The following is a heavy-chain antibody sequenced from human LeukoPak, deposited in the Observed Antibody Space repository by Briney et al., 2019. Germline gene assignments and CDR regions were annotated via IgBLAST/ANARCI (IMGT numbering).Heavy chain of an antibody. CDR1: GFTFSSYW. CDR2: IKQDGSEK. J-gene: IGHJ4*02. CDR3: AREGYSNYGNYFDY. V-gene: IGHV3-7*01. D-gene: IGHD4-11*01. Sequence: GGSLRLSCAASGFTFSSYWMSWVRQAPGKGLEWVANIKQDGSEKYYVDSVKGRFTISRDNAKNSLYLQMNSPRAEDTAVYYCAREGYSNYGNYFDYWGQGTLVTVSS.